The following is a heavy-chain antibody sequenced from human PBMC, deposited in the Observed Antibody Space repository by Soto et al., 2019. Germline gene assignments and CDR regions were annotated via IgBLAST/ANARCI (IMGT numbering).Heavy chain of an antibody. CDR2: ISAYNGNT. D-gene: IGHD6-6*01. J-gene: IGHJ4*02. Sequence: QVQLVQSGTEVKQPGASVKVSCKASGYTFTTYGINWVRQAPGQGLEWMGWISAYNGNTNYAQNLQGRVTMTTDTSTSTAYMELRSLRSDDTAIYYCARDETIATPAGGYWGQGTLVTVSS. V-gene: IGHV1-18*01. CDR1: GYTFTTYG. CDR3: ARDETIATPAGGY.